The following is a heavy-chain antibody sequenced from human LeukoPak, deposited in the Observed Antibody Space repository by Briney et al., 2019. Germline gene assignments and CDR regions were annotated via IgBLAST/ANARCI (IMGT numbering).Heavy chain of an antibody. CDR1: GFTFSPLG. Sequence: QPGGSLRLSCAASGFTFSPLGMNWVRQAPGRGLEWVSYISSGSSTTYYADSVKGRFTISRDNAKSALYLQMNSLRVEDTAVYYCAAGTAADYWGQGTLVTVSS. D-gene: IGHD6-13*01. J-gene: IGHJ4*02. CDR2: ISSGSSTT. CDR3: AAGTAADY. V-gene: IGHV3-48*04.